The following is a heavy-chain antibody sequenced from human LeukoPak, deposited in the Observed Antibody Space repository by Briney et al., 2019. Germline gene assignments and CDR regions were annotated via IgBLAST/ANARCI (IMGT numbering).Heavy chain of an antibody. V-gene: IGHV3-21*05. CDR3: ARRGPYFDY. D-gene: IGHD3-10*01. J-gene: IGHJ4*02. CDR2: ISSTSADI. Sequence: GGSLRLSCTASGFIFSNHGMNWVRQAPGKGLEWISYISSTSADIYYVDSVKGRFTISRDNAKNSLYLQMNSLRAEDTAIYYCARRGPYFDYWGQGILVTVSS. CDR1: GFIFSNHG.